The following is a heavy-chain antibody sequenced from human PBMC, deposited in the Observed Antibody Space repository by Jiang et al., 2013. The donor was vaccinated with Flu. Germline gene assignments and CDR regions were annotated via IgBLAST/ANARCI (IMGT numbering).Heavy chain of an antibody. CDR2: IYYSGST. V-gene: IGHV4-59*01. D-gene: IGHD3-22*01. J-gene: IGHJ4*02. Sequence: GLVKPSETLSLTCTVSGGSISSYYWSWIRQPPGKGLEWIGYIYYSGSTNYNPSLKSRVTISVDTSKNQFSLKLSSVTAADTAVYYCARGNYYDSSGYYYEPDYWGQGTLVTVSS. CDR1: GGSISSYY. CDR3: ARGNYYDSSGYYYEPDY.